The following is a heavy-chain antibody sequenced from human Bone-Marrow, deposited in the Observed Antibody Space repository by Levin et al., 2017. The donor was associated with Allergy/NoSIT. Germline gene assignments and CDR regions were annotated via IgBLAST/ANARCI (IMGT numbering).Heavy chain of an antibody. CDR3: ARDLQGRFLEWLRDYYYGMDV. J-gene: IGHJ6*02. V-gene: IGHV3-21*01. D-gene: IGHD3-3*01. CDR2: ISSSSSYI. Sequence: GESLKISCAASGFTFSSYSMNWVRQAPGKGLEWVSSISSSSSYIYYADSVKGRFTISRDNAKNSLYLQMNSLRAEDTAVYYCARDLQGRFLEWLRDYYYGMDVWGQGTTVTVSS. CDR1: GFTFSSYS.